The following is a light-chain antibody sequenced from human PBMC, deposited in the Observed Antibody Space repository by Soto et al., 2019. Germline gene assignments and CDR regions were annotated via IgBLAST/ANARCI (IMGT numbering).Light chain of an antibody. CDR3: DSFTTSSTYV. J-gene: IGLJ1*01. CDR2: EVT. Sequence: QSALTQPGSVSGSPGQSITISCTGTSSDVGAYNYVSWYQQHPGKAPKLMISEVTDRPSGVSNRFSGSKPGNTASLTISGLRAEDRADYYFDSFTTSSTYVFGIGTKLTVL. CDR1: SSDVGAYNY. V-gene: IGLV2-14*01.